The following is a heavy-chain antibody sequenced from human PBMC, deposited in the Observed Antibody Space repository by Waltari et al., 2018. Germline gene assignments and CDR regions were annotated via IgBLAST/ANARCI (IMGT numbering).Heavy chain of an antibody. CDR1: GFTFRSYT. CDR3: AKDLRDDGIWDMDS. CDR2: IYGGGSGRT. V-gene: IGHV3-23*01. Sequence: LQSGGVFVQPGGSVRLSCEGFGFTFRSYTMNWVRQAPGKGLEWVSGIYGGGSGRTYYAESVKGRFTVTRDDFKKTVYLEKNSLRVDDTAVYYCAKDLRDDGIWDMDSWGQGTLVTVSS. D-gene: IGHD2-15*01. J-gene: IGHJ4*02.